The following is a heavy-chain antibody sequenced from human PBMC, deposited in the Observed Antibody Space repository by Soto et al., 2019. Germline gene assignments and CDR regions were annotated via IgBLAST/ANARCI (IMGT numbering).Heavy chain of an antibody. CDR1: GYTFTSYG. J-gene: IGHJ6*03. V-gene: IGHV1-18*01. Sequence: ASVKVSCKASGYTFTSYGISWVRQAPGQGLEWMGWISAYNGNTNYAQKLQGRVTMTTDTSTSTAYMELRSLRSDDTAVYYCAQATNFYYYYYYMDVWGKGTTVTVS. D-gene: IGHD5-12*01. CDR2: ISAYNGNT. CDR3: AQATNFYYYYYYMDV.